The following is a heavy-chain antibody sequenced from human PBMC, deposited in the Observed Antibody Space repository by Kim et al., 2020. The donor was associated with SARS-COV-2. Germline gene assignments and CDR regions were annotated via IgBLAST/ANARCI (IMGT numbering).Heavy chain of an antibody. Sequence: ASVKVSCKATGYTFTSYDINWVRQAPGQELEWMGWMNPYSGNTGYAQNLQGRVTMTSEASINTAYMELSSPRSEETAFSYSPRGRFSTIFGFNIRSSVFD. V-gene: IGHV1-8*01. D-gene: IGHD3-3*01. J-gene: IGHJ2*01. CDR2: MNPYSGNT. CDR1: GYTFTSYD. CDR3: PRGRFSTIFGFNIRSSVFD.